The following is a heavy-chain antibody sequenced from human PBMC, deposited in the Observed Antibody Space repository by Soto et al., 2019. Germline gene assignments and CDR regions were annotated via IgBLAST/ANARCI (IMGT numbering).Heavy chain of an antibody. CDR3: ARGIKYGDYSRWFDP. D-gene: IGHD4-17*01. Sequence: APVKVSCKASGYTFTSYGISRVRQAPGQGLEWMGWISAYNGNTNYAQKRQGRVTMTRDTSMSTAYTELRSLRSEDTAVYYCARGIKYGDYSRWFDPWGPGTPVTVSS. CDR2: ISAYNGNT. V-gene: IGHV1-18*01. J-gene: IGHJ5*02. CDR1: GYTFTSYG.